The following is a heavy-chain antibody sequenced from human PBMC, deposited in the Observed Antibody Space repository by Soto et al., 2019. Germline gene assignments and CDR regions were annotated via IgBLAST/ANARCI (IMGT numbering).Heavy chain of an antibody. Sequence: GESLNLSCKGSGYSFTSYLIGWVRQMPGKGLEWMGIIYPGDSDTRYSPSFQGQVTISADKSISTAYLQWSSLKASDTAMYYCARLAARYHDAFDIWGQGTMVTVSS. CDR1: GYSFTSYL. CDR2: IYPGDSDT. V-gene: IGHV5-51*01. J-gene: IGHJ3*02. CDR3: ARLAARYHDAFDI. D-gene: IGHD6-6*01.